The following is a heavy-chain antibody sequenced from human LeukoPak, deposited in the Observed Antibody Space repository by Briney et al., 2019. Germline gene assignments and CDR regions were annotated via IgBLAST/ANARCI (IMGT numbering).Heavy chain of an antibody. D-gene: IGHD6-6*01. CDR1: SFTFSSYA. CDR3: VRGHSSSSNYFDY. V-gene: IGHV3-64D*09. J-gene: IGHJ4*02. Sequence: GGSLRLSCSASSFTFSSYAMRWDRQAPGKGLEYGSGISGNGGSTNYEDSVKGRFTISRDNSKNTLYLQMSSLRAEDTAVDYCVRGHSSSSNYFDYWGQGSLVTVSS. CDR2: ISGNGGST.